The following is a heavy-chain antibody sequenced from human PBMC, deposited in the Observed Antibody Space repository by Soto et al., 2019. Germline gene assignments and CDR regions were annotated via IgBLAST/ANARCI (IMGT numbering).Heavy chain of an antibody. Sequence: GGSLRLSCAASGFTVSGNYMNWVRQAPGKGLEWVSIIYSGGSTYYADSVKGRFTISRDNSKNTLYLQMNSLRAEDTAVYYCATTTSGWYGLDAFDIWGQGTMVTVSS. CDR2: IYSGGST. CDR1: GFTVSGNY. D-gene: IGHD6-19*01. V-gene: IGHV3-53*01. CDR3: ATTTSGWYGLDAFDI. J-gene: IGHJ3*02.